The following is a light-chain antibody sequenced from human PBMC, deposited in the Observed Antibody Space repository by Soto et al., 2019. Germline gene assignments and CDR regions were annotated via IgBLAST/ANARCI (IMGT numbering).Light chain of an antibody. CDR2: AAS. CDR3: QKYNSGLET. V-gene: IGKV1-27*01. J-gene: IGKJ1*01. CDR1: QVNSNY. Sequence: DIQMTQSPSSLSASVGDRVTITCRASQVNSNYLAWYQQKPGKVPRVLIYAASTLQSGVPSRFSGSGSGTDFTLTISSLQPEDVATYYCQKYNSGLETFGQGTKVEIK.